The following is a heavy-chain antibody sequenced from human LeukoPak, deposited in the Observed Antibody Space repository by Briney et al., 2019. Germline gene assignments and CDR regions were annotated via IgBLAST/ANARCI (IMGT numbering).Heavy chain of an antibody. CDR1: GFTFTSYA. V-gene: IGHV3-23*01. CDR3: ARGSSASTYYNMDV. D-gene: IGHD3-22*01. Sequence: GGSLRLSCAGTGFTFTSYAKTWVRQAPGMGLEWVSAMSGSGASTYYADSVRGRFTISRDESKNTLYLQMNSLRADDTAVYYCARGSSASTYYNMDVWGKGTTVTVSS. CDR2: MSGSGAST. J-gene: IGHJ6*03.